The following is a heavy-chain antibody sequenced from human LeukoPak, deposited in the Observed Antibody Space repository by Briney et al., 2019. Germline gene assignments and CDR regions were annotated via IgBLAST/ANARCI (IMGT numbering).Heavy chain of an antibody. CDR1: GFTFSSYG. CDR2: ISYDGSNK. J-gene: IGHJ4*02. Sequence: GGSLRLSCAASGFTFSSYGMHWVRQAPGKGLEWVAVISYDGSNKYYADSVKGRFTISRDNSKNTLYLQMNSLRAEDTAVYYCAKGSSGWYYIDYWGQGTLVTVSS. V-gene: IGHV3-30*18. D-gene: IGHD6-19*01. CDR3: AKGSSGWYYIDY.